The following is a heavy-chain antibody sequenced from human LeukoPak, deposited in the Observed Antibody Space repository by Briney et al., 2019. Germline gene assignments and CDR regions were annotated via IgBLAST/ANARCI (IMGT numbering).Heavy chain of an antibody. CDR1: GFTFSSYG. Sequence: GGSLRLSCAASGFTFSSYGMHWVRQAPGKGLEWVAVISYDGSNKYYADSVKGRFTISRDNSKNTLYLQMNSLRAEDTAVYYCAKPAGWMGCSSTSCYAPYYFDYWGQGTLVTVSS. CDR3: AKPAGWMGCSSTSCYAPYYFDY. V-gene: IGHV3-30*18. D-gene: IGHD2-2*01. J-gene: IGHJ4*02. CDR2: ISYDGSNK.